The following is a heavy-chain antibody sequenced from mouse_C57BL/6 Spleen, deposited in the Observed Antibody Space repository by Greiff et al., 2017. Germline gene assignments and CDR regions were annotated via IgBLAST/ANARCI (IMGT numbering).Heavy chain of an antibody. D-gene: IGHD1-1*01. CDR3: ARARGYYGSSPGYFDV. CDR1: GFSINSDCY. CDR2: TFYSGIT. V-gene: IGHV3-3*01. Sequence: EVMLVESGPSLVRPSQTLSLTCTVTGFSINSDCYWIWIRQFPGNKLEYIGYTFYSGITYYNPSLESRTYITRDTSKNQFSLKLSSVTTEDTATYYCARARGYYGSSPGYFDVWGTGTTVTVSS. J-gene: IGHJ1*03.